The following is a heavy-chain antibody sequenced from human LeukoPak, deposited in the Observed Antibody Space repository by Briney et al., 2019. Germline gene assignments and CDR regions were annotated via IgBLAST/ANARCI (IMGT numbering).Heavy chain of an antibody. J-gene: IGHJ4*02. CDR1: GYTFTSYD. CDR3: AREDVLNKGWYDY. V-gene: IGHV1-8*01. Sequence: GASVKVSCKASGYTFTSYDINWVRQATGQGLEWMGWMNPKSGNTGYAQKFQGRVTLTRNTSISTAYMELSSLRSEDTAVYYCAREDVLNKGWYDYWGQGTLVTVSS. D-gene: IGHD6-19*01. CDR2: MNPKSGNT.